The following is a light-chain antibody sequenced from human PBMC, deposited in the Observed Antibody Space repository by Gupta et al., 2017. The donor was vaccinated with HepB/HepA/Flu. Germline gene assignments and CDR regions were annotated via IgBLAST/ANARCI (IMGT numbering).Light chain of an antibody. CDR2: LGS. CDR1: QSLLHRNGHNY. V-gene: IGKV2-28*01. J-gene: IGKJ1*01. CDR3: MQALQVPPWT. Sequence: DIVMTQSPLSLSVTPGEPASISCRSSQSLLHRNGHNYLDWYLQKPGQSQQLLIYLGSNRASGVPDRFSGSGSGTDFTLKISRVEAEDVGVYYCMQALQVPPWTFGQGTKVEIK.